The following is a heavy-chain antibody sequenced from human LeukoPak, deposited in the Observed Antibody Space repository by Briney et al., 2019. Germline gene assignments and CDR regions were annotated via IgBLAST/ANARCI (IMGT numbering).Heavy chain of an antibody. CDR2: IYYSGST. Sequence: SETLSLTCTVSGGSISSGGYYWSWIRQHPGKGLEWIGYIYYSGSTYYNPSLKSRVTISVDTSKNQFSLKLSSVTAADTAVYHCARDTLRYFDLWGRGTLVTVSS. CDR3: ARDTLRYFDL. CDR1: GGSISSGGYY. J-gene: IGHJ2*01. V-gene: IGHV4-31*03.